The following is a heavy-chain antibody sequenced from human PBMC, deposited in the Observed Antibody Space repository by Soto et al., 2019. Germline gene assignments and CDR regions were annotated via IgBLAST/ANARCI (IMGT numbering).Heavy chain of an antibody. J-gene: IGHJ5*02. Sequence: PSETLSLTCTVSGFSISSYYWSWIRQPPGKGLEWIGYIYYSGSTNYNPSLKSRVTISVDTSKNQFSLKLSSVTAADTAVYYCARRSSGYDPWFDPWGQGTLVTVSS. CDR2: IYYSGST. V-gene: IGHV4-59*01. CDR3: ARRSSGYDPWFDP. D-gene: IGHD5-12*01. CDR1: GFSISSYY.